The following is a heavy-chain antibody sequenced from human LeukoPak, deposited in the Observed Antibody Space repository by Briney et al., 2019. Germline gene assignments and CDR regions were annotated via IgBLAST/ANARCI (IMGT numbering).Heavy chain of an antibody. V-gene: IGHV3-21*01. D-gene: IGHD4-17*01. J-gene: IGHJ4*02. CDR2: ISSSSSYI. CDR3: ARGPGDYGFDY. CDR1: GFTFSSYS. Sequence: VGSLRLSCAASGFTFSSYSMNWVRQAPGKGLEWVSSISSSSSYIYYADSVKGRFTISRDNAKNSLYLQMNSLRAEDTAVYYCARGPGDYGFDYWGQGTLVTVSS.